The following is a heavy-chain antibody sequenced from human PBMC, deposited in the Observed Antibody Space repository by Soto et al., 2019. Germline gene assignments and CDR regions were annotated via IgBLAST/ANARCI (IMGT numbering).Heavy chain of an antibody. CDR1: GFTFSSYA. V-gene: IGHV3-23*01. Sequence: PGGSLRLSCAASGFTFSSYAMSWVRQPPGKVLAWVSAISGSGGSTYYADSVKGRFTISRDNSKNTLYLQMNSLRAEDTAVYYCAKEGYYDSSGYYFDYWGQGTLVTVSS. CDR3: AKEGYYDSSGYYFDY. J-gene: IGHJ4*02. CDR2: ISGSGGST. D-gene: IGHD3-22*01.